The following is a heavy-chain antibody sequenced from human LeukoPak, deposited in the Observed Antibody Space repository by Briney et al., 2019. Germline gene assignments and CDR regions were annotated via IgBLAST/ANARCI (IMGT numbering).Heavy chain of an antibody. J-gene: IGHJ4*02. CDR1: GFTFSSYG. CDR2: IRYDGSNK. Sequence: GGSLRLSCAASGFTFSSYGMHWVRQAPGKGLEWVAFIRYDGSNKYYAGSVKGRFTISRDNSKNTLYLQMNSLRAEDTAVYYCAKDRGKDWGQGTLVTVSS. CDR3: AKDRGKD. D-gene: IGHD4-23*01. V-gene: IGHV3-30*02.